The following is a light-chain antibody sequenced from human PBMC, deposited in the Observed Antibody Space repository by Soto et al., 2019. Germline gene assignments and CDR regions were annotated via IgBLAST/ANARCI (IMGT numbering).Light chain of an antibody. J-gene: IGLJ3*02. Sequence: QSALTQPASVSGSPGQSITISCTGTSRDVGGHNYVSWYQQHPGKAPKPMIYEVSNRPSGVSNPFSGSKSGNTASLTISGLQAEDEADYDCSSYTSSSTRVFGGGTKLTVL. CDR1: SRDVGGHNY. V-gene: IGLV2-14*01. CDR3: SSYTSSSTRV. CDR2: EVS.